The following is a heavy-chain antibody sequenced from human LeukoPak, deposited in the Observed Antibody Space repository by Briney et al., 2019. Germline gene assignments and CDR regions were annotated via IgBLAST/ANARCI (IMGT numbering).Heavy chain of an antibody. CDR2: ISGSGGGT. CDR3: AKVGSSSWYLSYYFDY. Sequence: GGSLRLSCAASGFTFSSYAMSWVRQAPGKGLEWVSAISGSGGGTYYADSVKGRFTISRDNSKNTLYLQMNSLRAEDTAVYYCAKVGSSSWYLSYYFDYWGQGTLVTVSS. CDR1: GFTFSSYA. J-gene: IGHJ4*02. D-gene: IGHD6-13*01. V-gene: IGHV3-23*01.